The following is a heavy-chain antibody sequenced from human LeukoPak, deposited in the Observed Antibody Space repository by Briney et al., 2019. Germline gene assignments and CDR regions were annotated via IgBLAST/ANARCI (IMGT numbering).Heavy chain of an antibody. Sequence: GLEXGXXISYDGSNNYYADSVKGRFTISRDNSKNTLYLQMNSLRAEDTAVYYCAGSGYSGYDKEGFDYWGQGTLVTVSS. D-gene: IGHD5-12*01. V-gene: IGHV3-30-3*01. CDR2: ISYDGSNN. J-gene: IGHJ4*02. CDR3: AGSGYSGYDKEGFDY.